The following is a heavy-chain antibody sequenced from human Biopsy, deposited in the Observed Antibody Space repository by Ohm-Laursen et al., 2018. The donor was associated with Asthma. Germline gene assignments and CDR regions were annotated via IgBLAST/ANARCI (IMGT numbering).Heavy chain of an antibody. V-gene: IGHV3-30*03. CDR3: ARTHERWTSIQDDALDI. Sequence: SLRLSCAASGFTFSGYTMNWVRQAPGKGLEWVAVISYDGGNKFYGDSVKGRFTLSRDNSRNTLYLQMNSLRVEGTAIYYCARTHERWTSIQDDALDIWGQGTMVIVSS. D-gene: IGHD4-23*01. CDR2: ISYDGGNK. J-gene: IGHJ3*02. CDR1: GFTFSGYT.